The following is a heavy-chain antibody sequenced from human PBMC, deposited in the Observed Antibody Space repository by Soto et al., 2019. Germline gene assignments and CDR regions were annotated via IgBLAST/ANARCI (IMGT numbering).Heavy chain of an antibody. Sequence: GESLKISCKASGYSFTGYWINWVRQMPGRGLEGMGRIDPSDSSTNYSPSFQGHVTMSVDKSIDTVHLQWSSLKASDSAIYYCARGSLASPSYNHSMDVWGQGTTVTVSS. J-gene: IGHJ6*02. CDR2: IDPSDSST. D-gene: IGHD3-10*01. CDR1: GYSFTGYW. CDR3: ARGSLASPSYNHSMDV. V-gene: IGHV5-10-1*01.